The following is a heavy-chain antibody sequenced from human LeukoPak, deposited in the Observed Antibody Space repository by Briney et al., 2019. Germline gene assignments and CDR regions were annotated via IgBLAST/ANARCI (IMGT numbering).Heavy chain of an antibody. V-gene: IGHV1-8*01. CDR1: GYTFTSYD. CDR2: MNPNSGNT. Sequence: APVKVSCKASGYTFTSYDINWVRQATGQGLEWMGWMNPNSGNTGCAQKFQGSVTMTRNTSISTAYMELSSLRSEDTAVCYCARVGCSSTSCYSNWFDPWGQGTLVTVSS. CDR3: ARVGCSSTSCYSNWFDP. D-gene: IGHD2-2*01. J-gene: IGHJ5*02.